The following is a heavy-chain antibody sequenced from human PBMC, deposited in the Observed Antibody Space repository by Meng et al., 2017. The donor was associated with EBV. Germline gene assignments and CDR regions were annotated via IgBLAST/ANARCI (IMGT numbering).Heavy chain of an antibody. J-gene: IGHJ4*02. CDR3: ARSGATIFGVVIPTYYFDY. CDR2: INAGNGNT. Sequence: QAQLCQVGAEVKKPGASVKVSCKASGYTFTSYAMHWVRQAPGQRLEWMGWINAGNGNTKYSQKFQGRVTITRDTSASTAYMELSSLRSEDTAVYYCARSGATIFGVVIPTYYFDYWGQGTLVTVSS. V-gene: IGHV1-3*01. CDR1: GYTFTSYA. D-gene: IGHD3-3*01.